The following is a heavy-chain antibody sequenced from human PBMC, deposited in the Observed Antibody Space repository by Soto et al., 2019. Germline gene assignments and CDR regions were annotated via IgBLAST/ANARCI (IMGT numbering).Heavy chain of an antibody. CDR3: VRSSIETRIFMYPFDY. J-gene: IGHJ4*02. V-gene: IGHV1-69*02. CDR1: GGPFTNYT. D-gene: IGHD6-6*01. Sequence: SVKVSCKASGGPFTNYTLSWVRQAPGQGLEWMGWIIPVLNIAKYAQKFQDRINITADKSTNTAYLEVSSLRSEDTAIYFCVRSSIETRIFMYPFDYWGLGTLVTVSS. CDR2: IIPVLNIA.